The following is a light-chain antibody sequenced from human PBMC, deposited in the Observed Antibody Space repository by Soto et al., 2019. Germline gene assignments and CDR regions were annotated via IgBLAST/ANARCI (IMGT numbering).Light chain of an antibody. CDR3: QNYNSYSEA. Sequence: DIQMTQSRSTLSASVGARVPITCRASQSISSWLAWYQQKPGKATKVLIYKASTLESGVPSRFSGSGFGTEFTLTISSLQPDEFATYYCQNYNSYSEAVGHGTKVDIK. V-gene: IGKV1-5*03. CDR1: QSISSW. CDR2: KAS. J-gene: IGKJ1*01.